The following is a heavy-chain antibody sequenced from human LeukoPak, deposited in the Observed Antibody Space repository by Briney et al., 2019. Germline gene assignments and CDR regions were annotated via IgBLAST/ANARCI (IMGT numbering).Heavy chain of an antibody. J-gene: IGHJ6*02. V-gene: IGHV1-2*02. CDR1: GYTFTGYY. CDR2: INPNSGGT. Sequence: ASVKVSCKASGYTFTGYYMHWVRQAPGQGLEWMGWINPNSGGTNYAQKFQGRVTMTRDTSISTAYMELSRLRSDDTAVYYCASNYGDYQDYYGMDVWGQGTTVTVSS. D-gene: IGHD4-17*01. CDR3: ASNYGDYQDYYGMDV.